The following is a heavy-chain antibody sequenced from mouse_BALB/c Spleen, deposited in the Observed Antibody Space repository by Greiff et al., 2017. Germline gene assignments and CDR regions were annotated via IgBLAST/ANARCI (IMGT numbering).Heavy chain of an antibody. CDR1: GFTFSSFG. J-gene: IGHJ2*01. V-gene: IGHV5-17*02. CDR3: ARSGYGNHFDY. D-gene: IGHD2-10*02. CDR2: ISSGSSTI. Sequence: EVKLVESGGGLVQPGGSRKLSCAASGFTFSSFGMHWVRQAPEKGLEWVAYISSGSSTIYYADTVKGRFTISRDNPKNTLFLQMTSLRSEDTAMYYCARSGYGNHFDYWGQGTTLTVSS.